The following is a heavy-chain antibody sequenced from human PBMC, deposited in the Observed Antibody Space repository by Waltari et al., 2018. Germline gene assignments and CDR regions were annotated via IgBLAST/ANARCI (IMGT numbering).Heavy chain of an antibody. V-gene: IGHV4-39*07. CDR2: IYYSGRT. CDR1: GGSISSSSYY. Sequence: QLQLQESGPGLVKPSETLSLTCTVSGGSISSSSYYWGWIRQPPGKGLEWIGSIYYSGRTYYNPSLKSRVTISVDTSKNQFSLKLSSVTAADAAVYYCARYNYGSGSPFDYWGQGTLVTVSS. CDR3: ARYNYGSGSPFDY. D-gene: IGHD3-10*01. J-gene: IGHJ4*02.